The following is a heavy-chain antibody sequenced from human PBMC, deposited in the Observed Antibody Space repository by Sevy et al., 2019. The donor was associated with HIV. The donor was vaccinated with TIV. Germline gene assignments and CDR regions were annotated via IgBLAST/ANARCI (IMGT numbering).Heavy chain of an antibody. CDR3: ARADLDSSTFFYYYGMDV. CDR2: MNPDSGKR. J-gene: IGHJ6*02. D-gene: IGHD6-13*01. V-gene: IGHV1-8*01. Sequence: ASVKVSFETSGYTFTSYDINWVRQATGQGLEWMGWMNPDSGKRGYAQKFQGRVTMTTNTSISTAYMELRSLRSEDSAVYYCARADLDSSTFFYYYGMDVWGQGTTVTVSS. CDR1: GYTFTSYD.